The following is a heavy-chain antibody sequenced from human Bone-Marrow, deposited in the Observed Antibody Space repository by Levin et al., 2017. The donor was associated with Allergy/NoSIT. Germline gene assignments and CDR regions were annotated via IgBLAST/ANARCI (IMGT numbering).Heavy chain of an antibody. CDR1: GFTFSNYA. D-gene: IGHD2-2*01. CDR3: AKDNQLLWTFDH. Sequence: PGGSLRLSCAASGFTFSNYAMHWVRQAPGKGLEWVAVVSVDGSDKYYADSVRGRFTISRDNSKNTLYLQMSSLRGEDTAIYYCAKDNQLLWTFDHWGQGILVTVSS. V-gene: IGHV3-30*18. CDR2: VSVDGSDK. J-gene: IGHJ4*02.